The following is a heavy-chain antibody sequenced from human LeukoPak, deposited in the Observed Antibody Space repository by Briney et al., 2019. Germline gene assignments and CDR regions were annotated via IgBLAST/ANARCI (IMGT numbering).Heavy chain of an antibody. CDR1: GFTFSSSA. J-gene: IGHJ4*02. Sequence: GGSLRLSCAASGFTFSSSAMSWVRQVPGKGLEWVSGISASGGSTYYADSVRGRFTVSRDNSKNTLYVQMNSLRAEDTAVYYCAKDLGGSYFYFDYWGQGTLVTVSS. V-gene: IGHV3-23*01. CDR3: AKDLGGSYFYFDY. CDR2: ISASGGST. D-gene: IGHD1-26*01.